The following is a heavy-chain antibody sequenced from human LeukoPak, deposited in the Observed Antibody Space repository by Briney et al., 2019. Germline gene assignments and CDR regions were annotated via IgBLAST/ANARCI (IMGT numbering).Heavy chain of an antibody. Sequence: ASVKVSCKASGYTFTSYDINWVRQSTGQGLEWMAWTNPNSDDTGYAQKFQGRVTITRNTSISTAYMELSSLTSDYTALYYCARLRHDDFDIWGQGTMVTVSS. CDR2: TNPNSDDT. D-gene: IGHD4-17*01. CDR1: GYTFTSYD. J-gene: IGHJ3*02. CDR3: ARLRHDDFDI. V-gene: IGHV1-8*01.